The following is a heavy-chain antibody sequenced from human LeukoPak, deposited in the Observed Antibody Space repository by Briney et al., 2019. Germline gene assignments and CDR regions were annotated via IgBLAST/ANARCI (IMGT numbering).Heavy chain of an antibody. CDR1: GYTFNDHY. CDR2: VNPNSGDT. D-gene: IGHD3-10*02. V-gene: IGHV1-2*02. CDR3: ARDLTMFVVVPGY. Sequence: ASEKVSCKASGYTFNDHYLHWELQAPAQRLECIGWVNPNSGDTNYAQKFQGRVTMTRDTSINTAYMELSRLRSDDTAVYHCARDLTMFVVVPGYWGQGGLVTVCS. J-gene: IGHJ4*02.